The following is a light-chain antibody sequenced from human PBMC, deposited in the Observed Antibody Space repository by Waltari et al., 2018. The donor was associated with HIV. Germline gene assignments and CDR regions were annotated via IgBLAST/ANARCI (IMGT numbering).Light chain of an antibody. J-gene: IGLJ3*02. V-gene: IGLV3-27*01. CDR1: VLAEKF. CDR2: RDS. CDR3: YSEPGNGRV. Sequence: SFDLTQPSSVSVSPGQTATISCSGNVLAEKFGRWFQQKPGQAPVLLIFRDSERHSGIPGRFSASKSGTTFPLTIIWAQTDDEAVYYCYSEPGNGRVFGGGTQLTDL.